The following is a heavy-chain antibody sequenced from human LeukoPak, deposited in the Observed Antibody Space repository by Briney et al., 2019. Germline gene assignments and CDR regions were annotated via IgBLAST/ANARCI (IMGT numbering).Heavy chain of an antibody. CDR3: ARPYSSSWYYFDY. CDR2: TYPLNSDT. J-gene: IGHJ4*02. CDR1: GYTFTNYW. D-gene: IGHD6-13*01. Sequence: GESLKISCKGSGYTFTNYWIAWVRPMPGKGLECRGITYPLNSDTRYSPSFQGQVTISADKSISTAYLQWSSLKASDTAMYYCARPYSSSWYYFDYWGQGTLVTVSS. V-gene: IGHV5-51*01.